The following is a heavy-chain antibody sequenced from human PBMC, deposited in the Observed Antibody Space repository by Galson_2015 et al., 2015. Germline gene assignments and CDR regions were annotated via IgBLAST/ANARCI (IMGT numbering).Heavy chain of an antibody. CDR1: GYTFTSYG. CDR3: ARESAKMTTVTTYAGY. Sequence: SVKVSCKASGYTFTSYGISWVRQAPGQGLEWMGWISAYNGNTNYAQKLQGRVTMTTDTSTSTAYMELRSLRSDDTAVYYCARESAKMTTVTTYAGYWGQGTLVTVSS. CDR2: ISAYNGNT. V-gene: IGHV1-18*01. D-gene: IGHD4-17*01. J-gene: IGHJ4*02.